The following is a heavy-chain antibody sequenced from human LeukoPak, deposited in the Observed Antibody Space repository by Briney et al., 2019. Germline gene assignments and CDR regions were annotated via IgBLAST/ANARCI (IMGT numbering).Heavy chain of an antibody. CDR2: INHSGST. Sequence: SETLSLTCAVYGGSFSGYYWSWIRQPPGKGLEWIGEINHSGSTNYNPSLKSRVTISVDTSKNQFSLKLSSVTAADTAVYYCARHRGVRRTGTGRYYYYYMDVWGKGTTVTVSS. V-gene: IGHV4-34*01. J-gene: IGHJ6*03. CDR1: GGSFSGYY. D-gene: IGHD1-7*01. CDR3: ARHRGVRRTGTGRYYYYYMDV.